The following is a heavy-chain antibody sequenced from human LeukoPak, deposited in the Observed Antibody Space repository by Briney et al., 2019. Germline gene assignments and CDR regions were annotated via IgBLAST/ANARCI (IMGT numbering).Heavy chain of an antibody. CDR3: ARMPYCSSTSCYTPANWFDP. V-gene: IGHV4-31*03. J-gene: IGHJ5*02. CDR2: IYYSGST. CDR1: GGSISSGGYY. D-gene: IGHD2-2*02. Sequence: SETLSLTCTVSGGSISSGGYYWSWIRQHPGKGLEWIGYIYYSGSTYYNPSLKSRVTISVDTSKNQFSLKLSSVTAAGTAVYYCARMPYCSSTSCYTPANWFDPWGQGTLVTVSS.